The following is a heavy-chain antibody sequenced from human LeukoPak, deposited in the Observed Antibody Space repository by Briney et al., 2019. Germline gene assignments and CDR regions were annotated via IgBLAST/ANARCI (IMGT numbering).Heavy chain of an antibody. CDR2: INPNSGGT. D-gene: IGHD3-22*01. V-gene: IGHV1-2*02. CDR1: GYTFTGYY. Sequence: GASVKVSCKASGYTFTGYYMHWVRRAPGQGLEWMGWINPNSGGTNYAQKFQGRVTMTRDTSISTAYMELSRLRSDDTAVYYCARETDSSGYLGAFDIWGQGTMVTVSS. J-gene: IGHJ3*02. CDR3: ARETDSSGYLGAFDI.